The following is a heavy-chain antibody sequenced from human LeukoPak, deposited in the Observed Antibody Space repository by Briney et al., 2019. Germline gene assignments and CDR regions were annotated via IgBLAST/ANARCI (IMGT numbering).Heavy chain of an antibody. Sequence: GGSLRLSCAASGFTFSSYGMHWVRQAPGKGLEGVTFVRYDGSNKYSADSVKGRFTISRDNSKNTLYLQMNSLRVEDTAVYYCAKAIHCGGDCSYFDYWGQGTLVTVSS. D-gene: IGHD2-21*01. CDR1: GFTFSSYG. CDR2: VRYDGSNK. J-gene: IGHJ4*02. CDR3: AKAIHCGGDCSYFDY. V-gene: IGHV3-30*02.